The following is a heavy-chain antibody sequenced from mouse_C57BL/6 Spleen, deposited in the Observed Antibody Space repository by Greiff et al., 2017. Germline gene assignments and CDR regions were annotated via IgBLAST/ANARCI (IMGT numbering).Heavy chain of an antibody. CDR3: ARSYYDYDPYYYAMDY. V-gene: IGHV1-69*01. J-gene: IGHJ4*01. CDR1: GYTFTSYW. Sequence: QVQLQQPGAELVMPGASVKLSCKASGYTFTSYWMHWVKQRPGQGLEWIGEIDPSDSYTNYNQKFKGKSTLTVDKSSSTAYMQLSSLTSEDSAVYYCARSYYDYDPYYYAMDYWGQGTSVTVSS. D-gene: IGHD2-4*01. CDR2: IDPSDSYT.